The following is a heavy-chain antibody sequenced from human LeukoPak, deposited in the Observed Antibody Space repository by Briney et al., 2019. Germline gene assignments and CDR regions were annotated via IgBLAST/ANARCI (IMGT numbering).Heavy chain of an antibody. V-gene: IGHV4-30-2*01. D-gene: IGHD3-10*01. Sequence: SQTLSLTCAVSGGSISSGGYSWSWIRQPPGKGLEWIGYIYHSGSTYYNPSLKSRVTISVDRSKNQFSLKLSSETAADTAVYYCARLARSGMGAFDIWGQGTMVTVSS. CDR2: IYHSGST. CDR3: ARLARSGMGAFDI. CDR1: GGSISSGGYS. J-gene: IGHJ3*02.